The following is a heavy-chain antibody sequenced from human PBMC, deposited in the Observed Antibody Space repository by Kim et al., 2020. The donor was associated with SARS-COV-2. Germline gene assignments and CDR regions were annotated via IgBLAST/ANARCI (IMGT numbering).Heavy chain of an antibody. J-gene: IGHJ4*02. CDR1: GFTFSDYY. CDR2: ISSSGSTI. Sequence: GGSLRLSCAASGFTFSDYYMSWIRQAPGKGLEWVSYISSSGSTIYYADSVKGRFTISRDNAKNSLYLQMNSLRAEDTAVYYCARDPQRGGGNSVEVDYWGQGTLVTVSS. CDR3: ARDPQRGGGNSVEVDY. D-gene: IGHD2-21*02. V-gene: IGHV3-11*01.